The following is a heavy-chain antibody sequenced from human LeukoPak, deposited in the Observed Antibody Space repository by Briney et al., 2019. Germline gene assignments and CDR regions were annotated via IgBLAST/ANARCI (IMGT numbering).Heavy chain of an antibody. D-gene: IGHD3-10*01. J-gene: IGHJ4*02. CDR3: ARDRDYSGSGSPDS. Sequence: PGGSLRLSCAASGFIMSNNYMSWVRQAPGKGPEWVSVIYDGGITYYTDSVKGRFTISRDDSTNTLHLQMNSLRVDDTAVYYCARDRDYSGSGSPDSWGQGTLVPVSS. CDR1: GFIMSNNY. CDR2: IYDGGIT. V-gene: IGHV3-66*01.